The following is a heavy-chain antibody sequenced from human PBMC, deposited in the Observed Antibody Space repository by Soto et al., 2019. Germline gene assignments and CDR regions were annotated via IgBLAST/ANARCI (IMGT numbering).Heavy chain of an antibody. V-gene: IGHV3-48*03. Sequence: EVQLVESGGGLVQPGGSLRLSCAASGFTFSSYEMNWVRQAPGKGLEWVSYISSSGSTIYYADSVKGRFTISRDNAKNSLYLQMNSLRAEDTAVYYCARDHFAHYYDSSGYYSDAFDIWGQGTMVTVSS. D-gene: IGHD3-22*01. CDR2: ISSSGSTI. CDR3: ARDHFAHYYDSSGYYSDAFDI. J-gene: IGHJ3*02. CDR1: GFTFSSYE.